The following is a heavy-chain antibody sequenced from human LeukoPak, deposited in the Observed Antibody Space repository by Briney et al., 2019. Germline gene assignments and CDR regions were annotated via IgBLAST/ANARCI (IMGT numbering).Heavy chain of an antibody. CDR3: ATYTHWVAGDV. V-gene: IGHV3-7*01. CDR2: VNPDGSAK. CDR1: GGSISSDNYQ. J-gene: IGHJ6*02. Sequence: PSETLSLTCTVSGGSISSDNYQWSWVRQAPGKGLEWVANVNPDGSAKDYVDSVKGRFTISRDNAGNSLYLQMSSLRAEDTAVYYCATYTHWVAGDVWGQGTTVTVSS. D-gene: IGHD3-16*01.